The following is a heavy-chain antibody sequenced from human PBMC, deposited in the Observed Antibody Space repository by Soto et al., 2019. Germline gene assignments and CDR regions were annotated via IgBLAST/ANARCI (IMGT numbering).Heavy chain of an antibody. CDR1: GYTFTSYG. CDR3: ARDQAPDPYVRGSPGY. D-gene: IGHD3-16*01. J-gene: IGHJ4*02. V-gene: IGHV1-18*04. Sequence: ASVKVSCKASGYTFTSYGISWVRQAPGQGLEWMGWISAYNGNTNYAQKLQGRVTMTTDTSTSTAYMELRSLRSDDTAVYYCARDQAPDPYVRGSPGYWGQGTLVTVSS. CDR2: ISAYNGNT.